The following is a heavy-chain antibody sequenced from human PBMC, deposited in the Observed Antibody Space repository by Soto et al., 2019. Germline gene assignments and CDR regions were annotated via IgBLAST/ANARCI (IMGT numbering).Heavy chain of an antibody. J-gene: IGHJ4*02. Sequence: ASVKVSFTASGGTFSSYAISWVRQAPGQGLEWMGGIIPIFGTANYAQKFQGRVTITADESTSTAYMELSSLRSEDTAVYYCASMVVAATDYDYVWGSYRPAWRYWGQGTLVTVSS. V-gene: IGHV1-69*13. CDR2: IIPIFGTA. D-gene: IGHD3-16*02. CDR3: ASMVVAATDYDYVWGSYRPAWRY. CDR1: GGTFSSYA.